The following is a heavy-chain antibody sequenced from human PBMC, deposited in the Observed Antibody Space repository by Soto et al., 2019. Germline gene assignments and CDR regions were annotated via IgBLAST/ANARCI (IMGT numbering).Heavy chain of an antibody. Sequence: SETLSLTCTVSGGTISSWYWSWIRQPPGKGLEWIGYIYYSGSTNCNPSLKSRVTISVDTSKNQFSLKLSSVTAADTAVYYCARRYGSAIDNWGQETLVNISS. V-gene: IGHV4-59*08. J-gene: IGHJ4*02. CDR1: GGTISSWY. CDR3: ARRYGSAIDN. D-gene: IGHD1-26*01. CDR2: IYYSGST.